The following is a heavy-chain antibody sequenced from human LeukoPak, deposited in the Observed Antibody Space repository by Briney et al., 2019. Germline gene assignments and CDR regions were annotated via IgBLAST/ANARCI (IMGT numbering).Heavy chain of an antibody. CDR2: IYSGGST. J-gene: IGHJ6*02. V-gene: IGHV3-66*01. CDR3: ARVQQLAPPGNYYYGMDV. D-gene: IGHD6-13*01. Sequence: GGSLRLSCAASGFTVSSNYMSWVRQAPGKGLERVSVIYSGGSTYYADSVKGRFTISRDNSKNTLYLQMNSLRAEDTAVYYCARVQQLAPPGNYYYGMDVWGQGTTVTVSS. CDR1: GFTVSSNY.